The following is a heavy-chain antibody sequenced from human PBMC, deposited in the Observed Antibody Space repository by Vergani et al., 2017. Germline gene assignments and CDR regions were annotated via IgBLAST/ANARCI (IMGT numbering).Heavy chain of an antibody. V-gene: IGHV3-33*01. CDR3: ARKPRACSSTSCGGWFDP. J-gene: IGHJ5*02. CDR2: IWYDGSNK. Sequence: QVQLVESGGGVVQPGGSLRLSCAASGFAFTNYGMHWVRQGPGKGLEWVAVIWYDGSNKYYADSVKGRFTISRDNSKNTLYLQMNSLRAEDTAVYYCARKPRACSSTSCGGWFDPWGQGTLVTVSS. CDR1: GFAFTNYG. D-gene: IGHD2-2*01.